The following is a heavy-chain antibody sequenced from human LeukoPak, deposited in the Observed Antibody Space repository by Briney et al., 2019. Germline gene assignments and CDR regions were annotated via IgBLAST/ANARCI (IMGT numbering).Heavy chain of an antibody. Sequence: PGGSLRLSCAASGFIFSSYWMHWVRHAPGKGLAWVSRINTDGSSTSYADSVKGRFTISRDNSKNTLYLQMNSLRAEDTAVYYCAKDWWRTVTPYYFDYWGQGTLVTVSS. CDR1: GFIFSSYW. CDR2: INTDGSST. J-gene: IGHJ4*02. D-gene: IGHD4-17*01. CDR3: AKDWWRTVTPYYFDY. V-gene: IGHV3-74*01.